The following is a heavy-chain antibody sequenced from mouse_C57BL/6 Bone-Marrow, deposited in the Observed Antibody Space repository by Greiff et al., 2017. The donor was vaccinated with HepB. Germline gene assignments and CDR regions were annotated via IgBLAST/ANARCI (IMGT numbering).Heavy chain of an antibody. J-gene: IGHJ3*01. CDR1: GYTFTSYW. V-gene: IGHV1-52*01. CDR2: IDPSDSET. D-gene: IGHD2-4*01. CDR3: ARYDYDDGGFAY. Sequence: VQLQQPGAELVRPGSSVKLSCKASGYTFTSYWMHWVKQSPIQGLEWIGNIDPSDSETHYNQEFKDKATLTVEKSSSTAYMQLSSLTSEDSADYYCARYDYDDGGFAYWGQGTLVTVSA.